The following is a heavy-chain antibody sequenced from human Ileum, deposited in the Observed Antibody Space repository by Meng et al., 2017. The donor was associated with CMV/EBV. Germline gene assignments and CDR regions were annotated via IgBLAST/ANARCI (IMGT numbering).Heavy chain of an antibody. CDR2: VYWDDDK. J-gene: IGHJ5*02. Sequence: QITLKESGPTLVKPTQTLTLTCTISGFSLTTSGGGVGWIRQPPGKALEWLALVYWDDDKRYNPSLKSRLTITRDTSKNQVVLIMTNMDPVDTATYYCARSGGSTWYEENNWFDPWGQGTLVTVSS. CDR3: ARSGGSTWYEENNWFDP. V-gene: IGHV2-5*02. CDR1: GFSLTTSGGG. D-gene: IGHD6-13*01.